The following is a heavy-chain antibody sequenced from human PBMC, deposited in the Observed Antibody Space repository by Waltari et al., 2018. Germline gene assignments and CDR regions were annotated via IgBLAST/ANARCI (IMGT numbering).Heavy chain of an antibody. J-gene: IGHJ5*02. V-gene: IGHV4-34*01. CDR3: ARAEGRYCSGGSCYFPPYNWFDP. Sequence: QVQLQQWGAGLLKPSETLSLTCAVYGGSFSGYYWSWIRQPPGKGLAWIGEINHSGSTNYNPSLKSRVTISVDTSKNQFSLKLSSVTAADTAVYYCARAEGRYCSGGSCYFPPYNWFDPWGQGTLVTVSS. CDR1: GGSFSGYY. D-gene: IGHD2-15*01. CDR2: INHSGST.